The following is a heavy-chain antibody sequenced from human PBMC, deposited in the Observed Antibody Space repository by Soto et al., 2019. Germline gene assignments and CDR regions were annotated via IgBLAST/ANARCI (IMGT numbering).Heavy chain of an antibody. V-gene: IGHV4-30-4*01. J-gene: IGHJ4*02. CDR3: ARDFRKGFFDS. Sequence: VQLQESGPGLVKPSQTLSLTCTVSGGSISSGDYYWSWIRQPPGKGLEWIGYIHYTGSTYYNPSRKSRVTISGDTSKNQFSRKLSSVTAADPAVYYCARDFRKGFFDSWGQGTLVTVS. CDR2: IHYTGST. CDR1: GGSISSGDYY.